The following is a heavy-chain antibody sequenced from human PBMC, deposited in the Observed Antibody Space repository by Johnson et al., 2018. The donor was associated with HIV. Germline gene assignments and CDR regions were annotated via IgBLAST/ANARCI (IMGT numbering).Heavy chain of an antibody. J-gene: IGHJ3*02. CDR2: MSFDGSNK. CDR3: ARPVIAADDAFDI. Sequence: VQLVESGGGVVQPGRSLRLSCAASGFSFSSYAMHWVRQAPGKGLEWVALMSFDGSNKYYADSVKGRFTISRDNSKNKLYLQMNSLRAEDTAVYYCARPVIAADDAFDIWGQGTMVTVSS. CDR1: GFSFSSYA. V-gene: IGHV3-30*04. D-gene: IGHD6-13*01.